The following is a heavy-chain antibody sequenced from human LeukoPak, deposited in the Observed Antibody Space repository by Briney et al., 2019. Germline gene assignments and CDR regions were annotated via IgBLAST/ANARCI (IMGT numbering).Heavy chain of an antibody. CDR3: ARDTLGEGEDDNYAVSYFDY. CDR2: IKQDGNEK. CDR1: GFRFNTYW. J-gene: IGHJ4*02. D-gene: IGHD1-1*01. Sequence: GGSLRLSCAASGFRFNTYWMSWVRQAPGKGLEWVANIKQDGNEKYYADSVKGRFTIARDNGKNSLDLQMNSLRAHDTAVYYCARDTLGEGEDDNYAVSYFDYWGQGPVVTVSS. V-gene: IGHV3-7*01.